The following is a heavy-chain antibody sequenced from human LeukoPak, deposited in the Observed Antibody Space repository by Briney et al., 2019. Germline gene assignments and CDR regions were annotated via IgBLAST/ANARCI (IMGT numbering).Heavy chain of an antibody. CDR1: GYTFTGYY. D-gene: IGHD2-15*01. V-gene: IGHV1-2*06. CDR3: ARDIVVVVAATQGGDWFDP. J-gene: IGHJ5*02. CDR2: INPNSGGT. Sequence: VASVKVSCKASGYTFTGYYMHWVRQAPGQGLEWMGRINPNSGGTNYAQKFQGRVTLTRDTSISTAYMELSRLRSDDTAVYYCARDIVVVVAATQGGDWFDPWGQGTLVTVSS.